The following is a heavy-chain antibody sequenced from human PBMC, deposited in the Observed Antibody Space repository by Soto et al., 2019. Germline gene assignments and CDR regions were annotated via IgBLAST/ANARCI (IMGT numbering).Heavy chain of an antibody. D-gene: IGHD3-22*01. CDR2: IFSNDEK. V-gene: IGHV2-26*01. CDR1: GFSLSNARMG. CDR3: ARTGYYYDSSGYYPHNFDY. J-gene: IGHJ4*02. Sequence: QVTLKESGPVLVKPTETLTLTCTVSGFSLSNARMGVSWIRQPPGKALEWLAHIFSNDEKSYSTSLKSRLTISKDTSKSQVVLTMTNMDPVDTATYYCARTGYYYDSSGYYPHNFDYWGQGTLVTVSS.